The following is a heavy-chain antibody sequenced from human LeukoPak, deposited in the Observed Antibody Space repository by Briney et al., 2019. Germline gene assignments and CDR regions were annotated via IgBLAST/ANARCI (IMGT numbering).Heavy chain of an antibody. V-gene: IGHV3-23*01. Sequence: GGSLRLSCEVSGFIFSNYGMHWVRQAPGKGLEWVSAISGSGGSTYYADSVKGRFTISRDNSKNTLYLQMNSLRAEDTAVYYCAKAGSGYYSTYNWFDPWGQGTLVTVSS. CDR2: ISGSGGST. CDR3: AKAGSGYYSTYNWFDP. CDR1: GFIFSNYG. J-gene: IGHJ5*02. D-gene: IGHD3-22*01.